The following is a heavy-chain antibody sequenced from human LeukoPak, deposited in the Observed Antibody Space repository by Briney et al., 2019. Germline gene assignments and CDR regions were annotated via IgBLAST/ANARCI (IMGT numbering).Heavy chain of an antibody. CDR1: GGTFSSYA. Sequence: GASVKVSCKASGGTFSSYAISWVRQAPGQGLEWMGGIIPIFGTANYAQKFQGRVTITTDESTSTAYMELSSLRSEDTAVYYCARVGIAAAAPDYWGQGTLATVSS. CDR2: IIPIFGTA. V-gene: IGHV1-69*05. D-gene: IGHD6-13*01. J-gene: IGHJ4*02. CDR3: ARVGIAAAAPDY.